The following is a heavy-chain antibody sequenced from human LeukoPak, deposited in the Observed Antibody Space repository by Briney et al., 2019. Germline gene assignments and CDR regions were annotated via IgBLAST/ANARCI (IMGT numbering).Heavy chain of an antibody. CDR3: ARDGSGSYPEYYYFDY. CDR2: IYYSGST. V-gene: IGHV4-30-4*02. CDR1: GGSISSGDYY. Sequence: PSETLSLTCTVSGGSISSGDYYWSWIRQPPGKGLEWIGYIYYSGSTYYNPSLKSRVTISVDTSKNQFSLKLSSVTAADTAVYYCARDGSGSYPEYYYFDYWGQGTLVTVSS. D-gene: IGHD1-26*01. J-gene: IGHJ4*02.